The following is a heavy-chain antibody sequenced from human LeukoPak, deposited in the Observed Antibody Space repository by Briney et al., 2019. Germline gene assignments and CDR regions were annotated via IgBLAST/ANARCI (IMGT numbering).Heavy chain of an antibody. CDR2: IVVGSGNT. CDR1: GFTFTSSA. V-gene: IGHV1-58*01. CDR3: AVYCSSTSCPPNWFDP. J-gene: IGHJ5*02. D-gene: IGHD2-2*01. Sequence: SVKVSCKASGFTFTSSAVQWVRQARGQRLEWIGWIVVGSGNTNYAQKFQERVTITRDMSTSTAYMELSSLRSEDTAVYYCAVYCSSTSCPPNWFDPWGQGPWSPSP.